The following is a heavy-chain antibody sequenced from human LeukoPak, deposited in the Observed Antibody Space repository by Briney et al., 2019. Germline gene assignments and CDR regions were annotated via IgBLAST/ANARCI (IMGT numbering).Heavy chain of an antibody. V-gene: IGHV3-9*01. CDR1: GFTFDDYA. D-gene: IGHD1-26*01. CDR2: ISWNSGSI. J-gene: IGHJ6*02. CDR3: AKVPLEVGRGMDV. Sequence: GRSLRLSCAASGFTFDDYAMHWVRQAPGKGLEWVSGISWNSGSIGYADSVKGRFTISRDNAKNSLYLQMNSLRAEDTALYYCAKVPLEVGRGMDVWGQGTTVTVSS.